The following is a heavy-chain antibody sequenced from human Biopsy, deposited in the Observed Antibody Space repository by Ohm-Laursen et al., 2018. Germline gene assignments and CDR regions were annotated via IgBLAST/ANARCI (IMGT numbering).Heavy chain of an antibody. D-gene: IGHD3-16*01. J-gene: IGHJ4*02. CDR3: AKDSGGSPLGELFH. CDR1: GFPFHNYA. Sequence: SLRLSCSATGFPFHNYAMNWVRQAPGKGLEWVSTISGSGGSTYYADSVKGRFTISRDASKNTLYLLMNSLRAEDTALYYCAKDSGGSPLGELFHWGQGNLVTVSP. V-gene: IGHV3-23*01. CDR2: ISGSGGST.